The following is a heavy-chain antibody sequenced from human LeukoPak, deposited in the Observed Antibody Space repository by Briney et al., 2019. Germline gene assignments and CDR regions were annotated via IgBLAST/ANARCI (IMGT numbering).Heavy chain of an antibody. V-gene: IGHV4-59*01. CDR2: IYYSGST. D-gene: IGHD6-13*01. Sequence: SETLSLTRTVSGGSISSYYWSWIRQPPGKRLEWIGYIYYSGSTNYNPSLKSRVTISVDTSKNQFSLKLSSVTAADTAVYYCARVESWAAGPRGWFDPWGQGTLVTVSS. CDR1: GGSISSYY. CDR3: ARVESWAAGPRGWFDP. J-gene: IGHJ5*02.